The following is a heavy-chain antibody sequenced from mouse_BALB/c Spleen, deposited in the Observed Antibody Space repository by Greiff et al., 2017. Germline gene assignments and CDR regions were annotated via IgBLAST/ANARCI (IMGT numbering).Heavy chain of an antibody. J-gene: IGHJ4*01. CDR2: IYPGDGET. CDR1: GYAFSSYW. Sequence: VQLQQSGAELVRPGSSVKISCKASGYAFSSYWMNWVKQRPGQGLEWIGQIYPGDGETNYNGKFKGKATLTADKSSSTAYMQLSSLTSEDSAVYFCARGPAYYAMDYWGQGTSVTVSS. CDR3: ARGPAYYAMDY. V-gene: IGHV1-80*01.